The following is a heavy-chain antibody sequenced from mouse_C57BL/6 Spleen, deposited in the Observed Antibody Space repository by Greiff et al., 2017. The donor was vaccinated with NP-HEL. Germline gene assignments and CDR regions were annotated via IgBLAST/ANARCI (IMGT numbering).Heavy chain of an antibody. D-gene: IGHD2-4*01. V-gene: IGHV1-61*01. J-gene: IGHJ4*01. CDR2: IYPSDSET. Sequence: QVQLQQPGAELVRPGSSVKLSCKASGYTFTSYWMDWVKQRPGQGLEWIGNIYPSDSETHYNQKFKDKATLTVDKSSSTAYMQLSSLTSEDSAVYYCARSSYYDYGYYAMDYWGQGTSVTVSS. CDR1: GYTFTSYW. CDR3: ARSSYYDYGYYAMDY.